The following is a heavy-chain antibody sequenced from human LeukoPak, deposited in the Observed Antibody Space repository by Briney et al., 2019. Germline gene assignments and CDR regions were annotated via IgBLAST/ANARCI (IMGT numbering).Heavy chain of an antibody. Sequence: SETLSLTCTISGYSISSGYYWGWIRQPPGKGLEWIGSIYHSGSTYYNPSLKSRVTFSVDTSKNQFSLKLSSVTAADTAVYYCAREFEGYCTNGVCRGWSDPWGQGTLVTVSS. J-gene: IGHJ5*02. V-gene: IGHV4-38-2*02. CDR2: IYHSGST. CDR1: GYSISSGYY. D-gene: IGHD2-8*01. CDR3: AREFEGYCTNGVCRGWSDP.